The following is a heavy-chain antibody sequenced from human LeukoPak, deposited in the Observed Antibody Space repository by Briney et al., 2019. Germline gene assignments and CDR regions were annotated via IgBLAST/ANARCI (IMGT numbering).Heavy chain of an antibody. V-gene: IGHV4-59*01. D-gene: IGHD3-22*01. CDR2: IYYSGST. J-gene: IGHJ4*02. Sequence: SETLSLTCTVSGGSISSYYWSWIRQPPGKGLEWIGYIYYSGSTNYNPSLKSRVTISVDTSKNQFSLRLRSVTAADTAVYYRARWRKYYYDSSGYYYFDYWGQGTLVTVSS. CDR3: ARWRKYYYDSSGYYYFDY. CDR1: GGSISSYY.